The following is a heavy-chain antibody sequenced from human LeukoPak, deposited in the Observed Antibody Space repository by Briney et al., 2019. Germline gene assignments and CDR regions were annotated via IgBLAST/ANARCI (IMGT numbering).Heavy chain of an antibody. CDR3: AREWQGGIAAAGTRIEGDY. Sequence: GGSLRLSCAVSGFSISGYWMTWVRQAPGKGLEWVANIKQDGSEKNYVDSVKGRFTISRDNAENSLFLQMNSLRVEDTAVYYCAREWQGGIAAAGTRIEGDYWGQGTLVAVSS. CDR1: GFSISGYW. V-gene: IGHV3-7*01. J-gene: IGHJ4*02. CDR2: IKQDGSEK. D-gene: IGHD6-13*01.